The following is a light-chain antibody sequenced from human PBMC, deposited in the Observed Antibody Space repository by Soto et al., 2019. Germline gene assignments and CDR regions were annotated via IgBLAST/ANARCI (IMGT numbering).Light chain of an antibody. J-gene: IGKJ1*01. CDR1: QSVSSGY. Sequence: EIVLTQSPGTLSLSPGERATLSCRASQSVSSGYLGWYQQKPGQAPRLLIYGASSRATGIPDRFSGGGSGTDFNLTISRLEPEDCAVYYCQHYGSSPWTFGQGTKVEIK. CDR3: QHYGSSPWT. CDR2: GAS. V-gene: IGKV3-20*01.